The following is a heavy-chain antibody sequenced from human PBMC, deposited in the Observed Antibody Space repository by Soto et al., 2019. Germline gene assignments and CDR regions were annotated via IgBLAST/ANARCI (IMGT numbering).Heavy chain of an antibody. V-gene: IGHV3-53*02. J-gene: IGHJ4*02. CDR1: GFAVSSTY. CDR3: ATYMAEAGRSFDY. Sequence: EVQLVESGGGLIQPGGSLRLSCEASGFAVSSTYMGWVRQAPGKGLEWVSVTYSGGNTFYADSVKGRFTTSRDNSKNTQYLQMNSLRVEDTAVYYCATYMAEAGRSFDYWGQGTLVTVSS. CDR2: TYSGGNT. D-gene: IGHD6-19*01.